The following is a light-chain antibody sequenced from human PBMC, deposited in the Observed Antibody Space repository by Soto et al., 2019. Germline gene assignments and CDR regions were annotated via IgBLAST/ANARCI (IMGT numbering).Light chain of an antibody. J-gene: IGKJ2*01. CDR3: QQRSNWPSGYT. V-gene: IGKV3-11*01. CDR1: QSVSSY. Sequence: EIVLTQSPATLSLSPGERATLSCRASQSVSSYLAWYQQKPGQAPRLLIYDASNRATGIPARFSGSGSGTDVTLTISSLEPEDFAVYYCQQRSNWPSGYTFGHGTKLEIK. CDR2: DAS.